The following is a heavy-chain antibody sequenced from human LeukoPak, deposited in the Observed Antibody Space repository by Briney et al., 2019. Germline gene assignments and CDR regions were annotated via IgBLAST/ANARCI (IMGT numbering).Heavy chain of an antibody. Sequence: GGSRRLSCAASGFTFNTYSMIWVRQAPGKGLEWLSYISGDSRNIYYPNSVKGRFTISRHNPKKPSYLQLTSLRAEDTAVSYCARDRHSSVDYWGQGALVTVSS. V-gene: IGHV3-48*01. J-gene: IGHJ4*02. D-gene: IGHD3-22*01. CDR1: GFTFNTYS. CDR3: ARDRHSSVDY. CDR2: ISGDSRNI.